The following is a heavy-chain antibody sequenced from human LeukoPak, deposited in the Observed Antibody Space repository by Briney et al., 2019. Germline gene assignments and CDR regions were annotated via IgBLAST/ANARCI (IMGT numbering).Heavy chain of an antibody. J-gene: IGHJ4*02. CDR1: GYTLTELS. CDR2: FDPEDGET. Sequence: ASVKVSCKVSGYTLTELSMHWVRQAPGKGLEWMGGFDPEDGETIYAQKFQGRVTMTEDTSTDTAYMELSSLRSEDTAVYYCARDPGLHDTAMGAIFDYWGQGTLVTVSS. V-gene: IGHV1-24*01. CDR3: ARDPGLHDTAMGAIFDY. D-gene: IGHD5-18*01.